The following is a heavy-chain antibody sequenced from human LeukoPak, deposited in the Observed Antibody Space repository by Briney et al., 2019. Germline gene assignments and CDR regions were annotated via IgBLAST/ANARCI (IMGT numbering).Heavy chain of an antibody. Sequence: QPGGSLRLSCAASGFTFSSYGMPWVRQAPGKGLEWVAVISYDGSNKYYADSVKGRFTISRDNSKNTLYLQMNSLRAEDTAVYYCAVGATMGAANGMDVWGQGTTVTVSS. CDR1: GFTFSSYG. D-gene: IGHD1-26*01. CDR3: AVGATMGAANGMDV. J-gene: IGHJ6*02. V-gene: IGHV3-30*03. CDR2: ISYDGSNK.